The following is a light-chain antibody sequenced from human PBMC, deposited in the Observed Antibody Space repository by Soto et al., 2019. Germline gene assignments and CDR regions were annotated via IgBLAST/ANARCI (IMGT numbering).Light chain of an antibody. CDR2: EGG. V-gene: IGLV2-23*01. CDR3: CSYAGSNTYV. CDR1: SSDIGGYDL. Sequence: QSVLTQPASVSGSPGQSITISCTGTSSDIGGYDLVSWHQHHPGKAPHLIVYEGGERPSGVSYRFSGSKSGNTASLRISGLQAEDEADYYCCSYAGSNTYVFGTGTKLTVL. J-gene: IGLJ1*01.